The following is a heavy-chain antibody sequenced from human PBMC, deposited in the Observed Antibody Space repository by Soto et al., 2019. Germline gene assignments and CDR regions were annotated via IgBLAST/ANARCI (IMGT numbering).Heavy chain of an antibody. J-gene: IGHJ4*02. Sequence: QVQLVESGGGVVQPGRSLRLSCAASGFTFSSYGMHWVRQAPGKGLEWVAVISYDGSNKYYADSVKGRFTISRDNSKNTLYLQMNSLRAEDTAVYYCAKDHGSGWPLDYWGQGTLVTVSS. CDR3: AKDHGSGWPLDY. D-gene: IGHD6-19*01. CDR2: ISYDGSNK. V-gene: IGHV3-30*18. CDR1: GFTFSSYG.